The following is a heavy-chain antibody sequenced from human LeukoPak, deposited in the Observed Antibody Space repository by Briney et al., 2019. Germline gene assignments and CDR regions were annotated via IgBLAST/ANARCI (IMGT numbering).Heavy chain of an antibody. CDR1: GFTFSSYG. CDR3: ASLLSRYSGYDFDY. J-gene: IGHJ4*02. V-gene: IGHV3-30*03. Sequence: GGSLRLSCAASGFTFSSYGMHWVRQAPGKGLEWVAVISYDGSNKYYADSVKGRFTISRDNSKNTLYLQMNSLRAEDTAVYYCASLLSRYSGYDFDYWGQGTLVTVSS. D-gene: IGHD5-12*01. CDR2: ISYDGSNK.